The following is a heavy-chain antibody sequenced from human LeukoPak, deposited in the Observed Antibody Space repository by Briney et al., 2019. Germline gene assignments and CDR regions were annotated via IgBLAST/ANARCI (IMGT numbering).Heavy chain of an antibody. CDR2: IYSGGDT. CDR3: ARGSWVRGVPGDNWFDP. J-gene: IGHJ5*02. CDR1: GFTVSSNY. Sequence: GGSLRLSCAASGFTVSSNYMSWVRQAPGKGLEWVSVIYSGGDTYYADSVKGGFTISRDNSKNTLYLQMNSPRAEDTAVYYCARGSWVRGVPGDNWFDPWGQGTLVTVSS. V-gene: IGHV3-66*01. D-gene: IGHD3-10*01.